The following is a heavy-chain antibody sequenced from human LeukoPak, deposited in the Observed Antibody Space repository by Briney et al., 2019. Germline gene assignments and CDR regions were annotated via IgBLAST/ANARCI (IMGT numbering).Heavy chain of an antibody. J-gene: IGHJ4*02. Sequence: SGPTLVNPTQTLTLTCTFSGFSLTTSGEAVGWIRQPPRKALEWLALIYSDDEKHYIPSLKNRPTITKDTSKNQVVLTLTNMDPLDTATYYCAHRRGGYFDYWGQGTLVTVSS. CDR1: GFSLTTSGEA. CDR3: AHRRGGYFDY. V-gene: IGHV2-5*02. CDR2: IYSDDEK. D-gene: IGHD3-16*01.